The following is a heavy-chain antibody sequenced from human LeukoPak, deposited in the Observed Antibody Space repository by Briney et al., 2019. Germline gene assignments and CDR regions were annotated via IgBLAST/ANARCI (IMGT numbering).Heavy chain of an antibody. Sequence: GRSLRLSCAASGFTFSSYDMHWVRQAPGKGLEWVSSITTTSSTYYADSVKGRFTVSRDNSKNALSLQMNSLRAEDTAVYYCAKDAPTSAFTVTTPLDPFDIWGQGTMATVSS. CDR1: GFTFSSYD. V-gene: IGHV3-NL1*01. D-gene: IGHD4-17*01. J-gene: IGHJ3*02. CDR3: AKDAPTSAFTVTTPLDPFDI. CDR2: ITTTSST.